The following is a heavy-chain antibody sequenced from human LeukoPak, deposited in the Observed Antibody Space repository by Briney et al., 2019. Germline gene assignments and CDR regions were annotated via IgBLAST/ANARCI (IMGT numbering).Heavy chain of an antibody. Sequence: GGSLRLSCAASGFTFSNYWMSWIRQAPGKGLEWVSAISSRSSYKYYADSVKGRFTVSRDNAKNSLYLQMNSLRAEDTAVYYCAELGITMIGGVWGKGTTVTISS. CDR3: AELGITMIGGV. CDR1: GFTFSNYW. J-gene: IGHJ6*04. D-gene: IGHD3-10*02. V-gene: IGHV3-21*01. CDR2: ISSRSSYK.